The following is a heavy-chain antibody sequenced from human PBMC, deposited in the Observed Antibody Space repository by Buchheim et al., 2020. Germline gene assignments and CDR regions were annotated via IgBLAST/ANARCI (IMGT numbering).Heavy chain of an antibody. CDR2: INWDGDNR. Sequence: VQLVESGGGVVQPGRSLRLSCAASGFTFSNYPMHWVRQAPGKGLEWVSGINWDGDNRGYADSVKGRFTISRDNAKNSLYLQMNSLRVEDTAFYHCARVNTSGWFGVFDSWGQGTL. V-gene: IGHV3-20*01. CDR1: GFTFSNYP. CDR3: ARVNTSGWFGVFDS. D-gene: IGHD3-10*01. J-gene: IGHJ4*02.